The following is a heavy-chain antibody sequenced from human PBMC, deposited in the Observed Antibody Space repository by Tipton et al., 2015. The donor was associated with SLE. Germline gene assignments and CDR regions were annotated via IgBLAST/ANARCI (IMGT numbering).Heavy chain of an antibody. CDR2: IWYDGSNK. V-gene: IGHV3-33*01. D-gene: IGHD3-3*01. Sequence: RSLRLSCAASGFTFSSYGMHWVRQAPGKGLEWVAVIWYDGSNKYYADSVKGRFTISRDNSKNTLYLQMNSLRAEDTAVYYCAREYPTIFGVATYPGYFDYWGQGTLVTVSS. CDR3: AREYPTIFGVATYPGYFDY. J-gene: IGHJ4*02. CDR1: GFTFSSYG.